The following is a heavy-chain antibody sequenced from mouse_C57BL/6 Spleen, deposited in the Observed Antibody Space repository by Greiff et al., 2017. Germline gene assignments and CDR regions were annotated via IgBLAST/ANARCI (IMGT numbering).Heavy chain of an antibody. CDR3: ARGGTTVVARGYFDV. D-gene: IGHD1-1*01. Sequence: VMLVESGPELVKPGASVKLSCKASGYTFTSYDINWVKQRPGQGLEWIGWIYPRDGSTKYNEKFKGKATLTVDTSSSTAYMELHSLTSEDSAVYFCARGGTTVVARGYFDVWGTGTTVTVSS. CDR1: GYTFTSYD. J-gene: IGHJ1*03. V-gene: IGHV1-85*01. CDR2: IYPRDGST.